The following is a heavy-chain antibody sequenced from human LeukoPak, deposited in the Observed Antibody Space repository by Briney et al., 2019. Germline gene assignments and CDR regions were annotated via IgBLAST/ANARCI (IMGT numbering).Heavy chain of an antibody. CDR1: GFTFSNYA. V-gene: IGHV3-23*01. Sequence: GGSLRLSCAASGFTFSNYAMSWVRQAPGKGLEWVSSINGRGGSTYYADSVKGRFTISRDNSKNTLYLQMNSLRAEDTAIYYCAKGQLGIQSSKWFDPWGQGTLVTVSS. D-gene: IGHD7-27*01. CDR3: AKGQLGIQSSKWFDP. CDR2: INGRGGST. J-gene: IGHJ5*02.